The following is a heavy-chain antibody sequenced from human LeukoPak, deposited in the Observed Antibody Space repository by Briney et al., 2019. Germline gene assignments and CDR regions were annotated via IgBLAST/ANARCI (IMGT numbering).Heavy chain of an antibody. Sequence: GGSLRLSCAASGFTFSSYSMNWVRQAPGKGLEWVSSISSSSYIYYADSVKGRFTISRDNAKNSLYLQMNSLRAEDTAVYYCARDGVVPAIDYWGQGTLVTVSS. CDR3: ARDGVVPAIDY. D-gene: IGHD2-2*01. CDR2: ISSSSYI. J-gene: IGHJ4*02. CDR1: GFTFSSYS. V-gene: IGHV3-21*01.